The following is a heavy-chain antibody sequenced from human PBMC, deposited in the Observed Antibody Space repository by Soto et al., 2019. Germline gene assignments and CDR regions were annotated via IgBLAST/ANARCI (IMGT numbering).Heavy chain of an antibody. J-gene: IGHJ6*03. V-gene: IGHV1-8*01. CDR3: ATAKPWHYDFWSGYFTPYYYYYMDV. CDR2: MNPNSGNT. CDR1: GYTFTSYD. D-gene: IGHD3-3*01. Sequence: ASVKVSCKASGYTFTSYDINWVRQATGQGLEWMGWMNPNSGNTGYAQKFQGRVTMTRNTSISTAYMELSSLRSEDTAVYYCATAKPWHYDFWSGYFTPYYYYYMDVWGKGTTVTSP.